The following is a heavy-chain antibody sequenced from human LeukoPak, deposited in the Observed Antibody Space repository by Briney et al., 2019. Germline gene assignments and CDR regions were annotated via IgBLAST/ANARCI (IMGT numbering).Heavy chain of an antibody. V-gene: IGHV4-59*01. CDR1: GGSISSYY. D-gene: IGHD5-12*01. CDR2: IYYSGST. J-gene: IGHJ4*02. Sequence: KPSETLSLTCTVSGGSISSYYWSWLRQPPGKGLEWIGYIYYSGSTNYNPSLKSQVTTSVDTSKNQFYLKLSSVTAADTAVYYCARGGDSGYDQGPGALNYFDYWGQGTLVTVSS. CDR3: ARGGDSGYDQGPGALNYFDY.